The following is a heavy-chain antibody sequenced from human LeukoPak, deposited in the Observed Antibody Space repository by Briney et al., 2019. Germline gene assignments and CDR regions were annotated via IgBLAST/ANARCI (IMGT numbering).Heavy chain of an antibody. CDR2: INTNTGNP. CDR1: GYTFTSYA. Sequence: ASVKVSCKASGYTFTSYAMNWVRQAPGQGLEWMGWINTNTGNPTYAQGFTGRFVFSLDTSVSTAYLQISSLKAEDTAVYYCAREGVDFYSSWDSFDYWGQGTLVTVSS. J-gene: IGHJ4*02. D-gene: IGHD6-6*01. CDR3: AREGVDFYSSWDSFDY. V-gene: IGHV7-4-1*02.